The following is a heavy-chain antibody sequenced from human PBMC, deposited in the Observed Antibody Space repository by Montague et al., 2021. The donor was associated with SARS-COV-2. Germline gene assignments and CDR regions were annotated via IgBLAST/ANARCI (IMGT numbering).Heavy chain of an antibody. J-gene: IGHJ4*02. D-gene: IGHD2-15*01. CDR1: GGSISSYY. V-gene: IGHV4-59*12. CDR2: IYYSGST. Sequence: SETLSLTCTVSGGSISSYYWSWIRQPPGKGLEWIGYIYYSGSTNYNPSLKSRVTISVDTSKNQFPLKLSSVTAADTAVYYCARGPLHGVAADTPFDLWGQGTLVTVSS. CDR3: ARGPLHGVAADTPFDL.